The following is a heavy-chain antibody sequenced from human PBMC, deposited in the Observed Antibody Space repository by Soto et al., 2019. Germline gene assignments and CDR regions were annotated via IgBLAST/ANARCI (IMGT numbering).Heavy chain of an antibody. CDR1: GFTFRSYG. D-gene: IGHD6-13*01. V-gene: IGHV3-30-3*01. Sequence: QEQLVESGGGVVQPGRSLRLSCVASGFTFRSYGMHWVRQAPGKGLEWVAVMSDDESKKYYADSVKGRFTISRDNSKNTLFLQMDTLISEDTAVYYCARTAGGRVRGALDIWGQGTMLTVSS. J-gene: IGHJ3*02. CDR2: MSDDESKK. CDR3: ARTAGGRVRGALDI.